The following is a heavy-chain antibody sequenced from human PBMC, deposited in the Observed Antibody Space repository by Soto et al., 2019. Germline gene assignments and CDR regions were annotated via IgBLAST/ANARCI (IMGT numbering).Heavy chain of an antibody. CDR2: IYYSGTT. CDR3: ARLHGYCISSSCHGHYAMDV. CDR1: GGSIRSGSYY. Sequence: SETLSLTCTVSGGSIRSGSYYWAWIRQPPGKGLEWIGSIYYSGTTYYNPSLNSRVTVSVDTSKNQFSLKVTSVTAADTAVYYCARLHGYCISSSCHGHYAMDVWGQGTTVTVSS. V-gene: IGHV4-39*01. D-gene: IGHD2-2*01. J-gene: IGHJ6*02.